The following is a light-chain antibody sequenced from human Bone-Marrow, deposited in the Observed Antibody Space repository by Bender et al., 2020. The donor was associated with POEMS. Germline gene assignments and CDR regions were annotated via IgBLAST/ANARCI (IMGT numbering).Light chain of an antibody. V-gene: IGLV1-47*01. J-gene: IGLJ3*02. CDR3: AVWDDSLNGWV. Sequence: QSVLTQPPSATGTPGQRVTISCSGSSSNIGSNYVYWFQQFPGTAPKLLIHRTSQRPSGVSNRFSGSKSGNTASLTISGLQAEDEADYYCAVWDDSLNGWVFGGGTKLTVL. CDR2: RTS. CDR1: SSNIGSNY.